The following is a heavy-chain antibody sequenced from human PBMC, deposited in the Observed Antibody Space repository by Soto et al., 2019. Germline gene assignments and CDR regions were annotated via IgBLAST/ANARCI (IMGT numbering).Heavy chain of an antibody. Sequence: QVQLVQSGAEVKKPGASGKVSCKASGYTFTSYGISWVRQAPGQGLEWMGWISAYNGNTNYAQKLQGRVTMTTDTSTSTAYMELRSLRSDDTAVYYCARDRHCSSTSCYLDYYYGMDVWGQGTTVTVSS. D-gene: IGHD2-2*01. CDR3: ARDRHCSSTSCYLDYYYGMDV. CDR1: GYTFTSYG. CDR2: ISAYNGNT. V-gene: IGHV1-18*04. J-gene: IGHJ6*02.